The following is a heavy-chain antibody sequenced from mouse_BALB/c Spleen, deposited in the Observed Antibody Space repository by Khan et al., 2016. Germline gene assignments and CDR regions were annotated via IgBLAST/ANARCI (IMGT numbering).Heavy chain of an antibody. CDR3: ASLHYYGNAGY. CDR2: INPDSSTI. CDR1: GFDFSRFW. V-gene: IGHV4-1*02. Sequence: EVKLLESGGGLVQPGGSLKLSCAASGFDFSRFWMSWVRQAPGKGLEWIGEINPDSSTINYTPSLKDKFIISRDNAQNTLYLQMSKVRSEDTARYYCASLHYYGNAGYWGQGTALTVSS. D-gene: IGHD1-2*01. J-gene: IGHJ2*01.